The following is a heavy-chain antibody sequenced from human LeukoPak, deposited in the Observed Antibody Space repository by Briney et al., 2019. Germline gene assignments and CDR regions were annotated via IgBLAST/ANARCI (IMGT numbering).Heavy chain of an antibody. Sequence: GGSLRLSCAASGVTFSSYWMHWVRQAPGKGLVWVSRINSDGSSTSYADSVKGRFTISRNNAKNTLYLQMNSLRAEDTAVYYCARDGYYYDSSAYYASNWFDPWGQGTLVTVSS. D-gene: IGHD3-22*01. CDR1: GVTFSSYW. CDR2: INSDGSST. V-gene: IGHV3-74*01. CDR3: ARDGYYYDSSAYYASNWFDP. J-gene: IGHJ5*02.